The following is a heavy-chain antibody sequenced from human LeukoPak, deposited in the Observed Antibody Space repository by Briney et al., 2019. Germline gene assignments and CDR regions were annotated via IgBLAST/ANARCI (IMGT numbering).Heavy chain of an antibody. D-gene: IGHD6-19*01. CDR2: IYTSGST. J-gene: IGHJ6*03. CDR1: GGSISSYY. CDR3: ARDSSGWYGVGYYYYMDV. V-gene: IGHV4-4*07. Sequence: PSETLSLTCTVSGGSISSYYWSWIRQPAGKGLEWIGRIYTSGSTNYNPSLKSRVTMSVDTPKNQFSLKLSSVTAADTAVYYCARDSSGWYGVGYYYYMDVWGKGTTVTVSS.